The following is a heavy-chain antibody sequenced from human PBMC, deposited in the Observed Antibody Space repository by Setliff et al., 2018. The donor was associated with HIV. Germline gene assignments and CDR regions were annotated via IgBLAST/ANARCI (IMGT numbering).Heavy chain of an antibody. D-gene: IGHD1-7*01. CDR2: INPKSGAT. CDR1: GYTFTDYF. J-gene: IGHJ4*02. V-gene: IGHV1-2*02. Sequence: ASVKVSCKTSGYTFTDYFIHWVRQAPGQGLEWMGWINPKSGATNFARKFQVRVTMTRDTSINTAYMEVNRLRSDDTAIYYWARAYSANYRGGGHFDYWGQGTLVTVSS. CDR3: ARAYSANYRGGGHFDY.